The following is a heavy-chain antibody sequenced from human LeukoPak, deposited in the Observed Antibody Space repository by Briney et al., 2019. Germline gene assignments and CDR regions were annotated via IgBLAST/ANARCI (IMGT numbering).Heavy chain of an antibody. CDR2: IGSSGSTI. V-gene: IGHV3-11*01. CDR1: GFTFSDYY. Sequence: GGSLRLSCAASGFTFSDYYMTWIRQAPGKGLEWVSNIGSSGSTIYYTDSVKGRFTISRDNAKNSLYLQMNSLRAEDTAVYYCARPHHWLWYFDLWGRGTLVTVSS. CDR3: ARPHHWLWYFDL. D-gene: IGHD1-1*01. J-gene: IGHJ2*01.